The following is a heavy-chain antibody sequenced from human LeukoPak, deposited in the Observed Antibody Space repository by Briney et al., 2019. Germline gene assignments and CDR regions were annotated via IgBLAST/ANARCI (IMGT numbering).Heavy chain of an antibody. J-gene: IGHJ3*02. CDR2: IYTSGST. D-gene: IGHD3-22*01. V-gene: IGHV4-4*07. Sequence: SETLSLTCTVSGDSISSYYWSWIRQPAGKGLEWIGRIYTSGSTNYNPSLKSRVTMSVDTSKNQFSLKLSSVTAADTAVYYCARGGVEYYYDSSGYGAFDIWGQGTMVTVSS. CDR1: GDSISSYY. CDR3: ARGGVEYYYDSSGYGAFDI.